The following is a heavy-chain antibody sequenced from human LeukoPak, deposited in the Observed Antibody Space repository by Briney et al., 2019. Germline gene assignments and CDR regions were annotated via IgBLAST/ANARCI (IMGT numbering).Heavy chain of an antibody. Sequence: SETLSLTCTVSGGSINTYNWNWIRQPPGKGLEWIGSIYYSGSTNYNSSLKSRVTMSVDTSKNQFSLKLSSVTAADTAVYYCARGRYCSADICSGGDAFDIWGQGTMVSVSS. J-gene: IGHJ3*02. V-gene: IGHV4-59*12. CDR3: ARGRYCSADICSGGDAFDI. CDR1: GGSINTYN. D-gene: IGHD2-15*01. CDR2: IYYSGST.